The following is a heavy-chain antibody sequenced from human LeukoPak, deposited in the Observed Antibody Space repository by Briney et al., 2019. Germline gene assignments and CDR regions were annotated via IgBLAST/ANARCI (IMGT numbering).Heavy chain of an antibody. Sequence: SETLSLTCTVSGGSISSYYWSWIRQPAGKGLEWIGHTYTSGRTNYNPSLKSRVTMSVATSKNQFSLRLLSVTAANTAVDYCARIVRIGAALGRFDPWGQGTLVTVSS. CDR3: ARIVRIGAALGRFDP. D-gene: IGHD6-13*01. CDR1: GGSISSYY. CDR2: TYTSGRT. V-gene: IGHV4-4*07. J-gene: IGHJ5*02.